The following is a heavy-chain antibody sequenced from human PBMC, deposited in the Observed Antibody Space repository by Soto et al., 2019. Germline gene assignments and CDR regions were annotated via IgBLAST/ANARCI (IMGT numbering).Heavy chain of an antibody. CDR2: ISGSGGST. Sequence: PGGSLRLSCAASGFTFSSYAMSWVRQAPGKGLEWVSAISGSGGSTYYADSVKGRFTISRDNSKNTLYLQMNSLRAEDTAVYYCANWGDGYNRPFDYWGQGTLVTVSS. J-gene: IGHJ4*02. V-gene: IGHV3-23*01. CDR1: GFTFSSYA. D-gene: IGHD5-12*01. CDR3: ANWGDGYNRPFDY.